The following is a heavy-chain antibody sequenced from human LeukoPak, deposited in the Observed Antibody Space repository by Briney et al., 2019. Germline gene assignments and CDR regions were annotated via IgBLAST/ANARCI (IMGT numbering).Heavy chain of an antibody. CDR1: GYSFTNYW. V-gene: IGHV5-51*01. Sequence: GESLKISCKGSGYSFTNYWIGWVRQMPGKGLEWMGIIYPRDSDTRYSPSFQGQVTISADKSISTAYLQWSRLKASDTAIYYCAKHSRTGSSFDPFEYWGQGTLVTVSS. CDR2: IYPRDSDT. D-gene: IGHD3-10*01. CDR3: AKHSRTGSSFDPFEY. J-gene: IGHJ4*02.